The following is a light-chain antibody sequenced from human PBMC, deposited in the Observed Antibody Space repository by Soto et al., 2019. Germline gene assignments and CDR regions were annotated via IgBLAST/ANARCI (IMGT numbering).Light chain of an antibody. CDR1: QDISNY. Sequence: DIQMTQSPSSLSASVGDRVTITCQASQDISNYLNWYQQKPGKAPKILIYDASHLETGVPSRFIGSGSGTAFTITISSLQPEDIATYYCHQYDNLPFTFGPGTKVDIQ. J-gene: IGKJ3*01. CDR2: DAS. V-gene: IGKV1-33*01. CDR3: HQYDNLPFT.